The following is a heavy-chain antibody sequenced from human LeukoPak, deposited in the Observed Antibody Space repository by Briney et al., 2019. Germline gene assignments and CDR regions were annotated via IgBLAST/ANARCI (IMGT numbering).Heavy chain of an antibody. CDR3: ASGLFGVVIMHYYGMDV. CDR2: MNPNSGNT. CDR1: GYTFTSYD. J-gene: IGHJ6*02. Sequence: ASVKVSCKASGYTFTSYDINWVRQATGQGLEWMGWMNPNSGNTGYAQKFQGRVTMTRNTSISTAYMELSSLRSEDTAVYYCASGLFGVVIMHYYGMDVWGQGTTVTVSS. V-gene: IGHV1-8*01. D-gene: IGHD3-3*01.